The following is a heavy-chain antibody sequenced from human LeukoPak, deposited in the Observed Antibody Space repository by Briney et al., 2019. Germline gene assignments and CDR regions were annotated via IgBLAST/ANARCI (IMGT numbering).Heavy chain of an antibody. CDR1: GYTFTSYD. D-gene: IGHD3-10*01. J-gene: IGHJ6*02. V-gene: IGHV1-18*01. Sequence: ASVKVSCKASGYTFTSYDISWVRQAPGQGLEWMGWISAYNGNTNYAQKVQGRVTMTTDTSTSTAYMELRSLRSDDTAVYYCAREVTMVRGVITKYYYNGMDVWGQGTTVTVSS. CDR2: ISAYNGNT. CDR3: AREVTMVRGVITKYYYNGMDV.